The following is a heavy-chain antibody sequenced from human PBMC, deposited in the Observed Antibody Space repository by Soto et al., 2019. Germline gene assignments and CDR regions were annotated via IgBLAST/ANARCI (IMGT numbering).Heavy chain of an antibody. J-gene: IGHJ4*02. V-gene: IGHV4-61*01. D-gene: IGHD3-3*01. CDR3: ARDPNPRYDFWLPTI. Sequence: KASETLSLTCTVSGGSVSSGSYYWSWIRQPPGKGLEWIGYIYYSGSTNYNPSLKSRVTISVDTSKNQFSLKLSSVTAADTAVYYCARDPNPRYDFWLPTIWGQGTLVTVSS. CDR1: GGSVSSGSYY. CDR2: IYYSGST.